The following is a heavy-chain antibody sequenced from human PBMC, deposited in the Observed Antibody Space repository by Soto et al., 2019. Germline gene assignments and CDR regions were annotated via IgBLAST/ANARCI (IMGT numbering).Heavy chain of an antibody. V-gene: IGHV3-30*18. CDR2: ISYDGSNK. CDR3: AKGAVAGTSDY. J-gene: IGHJ4*02. Sequence: QVQLVESGGGVVQPGTSLRLSCAASGFTFSSYGMHWVRQAPGKGLEWVAVISYDGSNKYYADSVKGRFTISRDNSKNTLYLQMNSLRAEDTAVYYCAKGAVAGTSDYWGQGTLVTVSS. D-gene: IGHD6-19*01. CDR1: GFTFSSYG.